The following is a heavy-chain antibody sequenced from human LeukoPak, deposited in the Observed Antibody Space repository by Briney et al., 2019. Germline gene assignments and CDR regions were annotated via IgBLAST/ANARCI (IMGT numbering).Heavy chain of an antibody. V-gene: IGHV3-49*03. D-gene: IGHD1-20*01. Sequence: GGSLRLSCTASGFTFGDYAMSWFRQAPGKGLEWVGFIRSKAYGGTTEYAASVKGRFTISRDDSKSIAYLQMNSLKTEDTAVYYCTRVLTGTGLGYFDYWGQGTLVTVS. CDR1: GFTFGDYA. CDR2: IRSKAYGGTT. J-gene: IGHJ4*02. CDR3: TRVLTGTGLGYFDY.